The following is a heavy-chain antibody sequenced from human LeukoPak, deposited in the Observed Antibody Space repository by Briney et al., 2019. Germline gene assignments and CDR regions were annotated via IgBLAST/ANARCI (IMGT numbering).Heavy chain of an antibody. Sequence: SETLSLTCTVSGGSISSSSYYWGWIRQPPGKGLEWIGYIYHSGSTYYNPSLKSRVTISVDRSKNQFSLKLSSVTAADTAVYYCASGYSSFGVWGKGTTVTVSS. D-gene: IGHD6-6*01. CDR1: GGSISSSSYY. J-gene: IGHJ6*04. V-gene: IGHV4-39*07. CDR3: ASGYSSFGV. CDR2: IYHSGST.